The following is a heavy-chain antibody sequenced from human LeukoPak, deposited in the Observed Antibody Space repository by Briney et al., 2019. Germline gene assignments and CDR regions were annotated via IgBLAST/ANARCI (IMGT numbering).Heavy chain of an antibody. V-gene: IGHV3-33*01. CDR2: IWYDGSNK. Sequence: GGSLRLSCAASGSTFSSYGMHWVRQAPGKGLEWVAVIWYDGSNKYYADSVKGRFTISRDNSKNTLYLQMNSLRAEDTAVYYCARGAYSSSWAYYYYGMDVWGQGTTVTVSS. CDR1: GSTFSSYG. J-gene: IGHJ6*02. D-gene: IGHD6-13*01. CDR3: ARGAYSSSWAYYYYGMDV.